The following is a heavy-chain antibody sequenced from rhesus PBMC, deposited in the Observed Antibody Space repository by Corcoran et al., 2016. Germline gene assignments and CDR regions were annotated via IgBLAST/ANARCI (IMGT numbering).Heavy chain of an antibody. V-gene: IGHV4-73*01. J-gene: IGHJ4*01. Sequence: QVKLQQWGDGLVQPSETLSLTCAVSGGYISGYSYWSWIRQPAWTGLEWIGYIYGNSSITNYNPSLKNRVTISKDTSKDQFSLKLSAVTAAATAVDYCARLGSGYYYYFDYWGQGVLVTVSS. CDR3: ARLGSGYYYYFDY. D-gene: IGHD3-28*01. CDR2: IYGNSSIT. CDR1: GGYISGYSY.